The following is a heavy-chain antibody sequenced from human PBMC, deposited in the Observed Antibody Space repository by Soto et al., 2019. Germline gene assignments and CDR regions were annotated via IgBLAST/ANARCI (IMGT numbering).Heavy chain of an antibody. J-gene: IGHJ4*02. CDR1: GGSVSSGSYY. CDR2: IYYSGST. D-gene: IGHD3-22*01. Sequence: QVQLQESGPGLVKPSETLSLTCTVSGGSVSSGSYYWSWIRQPPGKGLEWIGYIYYSGSTNYNPSLKSQVTISVDTSKNRFSLKLSSVTAADTAVYYCARETYYYDSSGYHQYYFDYWGPGTLVTVSS. CDR3: ARETYYYDSSGYHQYYFDY. V-gene: IGHV4-61*01.